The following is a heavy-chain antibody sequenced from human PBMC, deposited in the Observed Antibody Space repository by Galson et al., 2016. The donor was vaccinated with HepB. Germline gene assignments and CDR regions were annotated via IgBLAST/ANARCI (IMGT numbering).Heavy chain of an antibody. CDR3: ARVGDRAWPPDNRFDP. CDR1: GGSISSSSYY. CDR2: IYVSGTT. V-gene: IGHV4-39*01. J-gene: IGHJ5*02. D-gene: IGHD2-21*01. Sequence: SETLSLTCTVSGGSISSSSYYWGWIRQPPGKGLDCIGTIYVSGTTYYNPSLKSRVTMSIDTSKHPFSLKLASVTAADTAVYYCARVGDRAWPPDNRFDPWGQGILVTVSS.